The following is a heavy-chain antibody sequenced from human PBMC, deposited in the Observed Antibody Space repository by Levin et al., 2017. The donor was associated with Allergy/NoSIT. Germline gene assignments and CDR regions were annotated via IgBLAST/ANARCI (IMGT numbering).Heavy chain of an antibody. CDR2: ISDDGSKK. CDR1: GFAFSSYG. CDR3: AKVRRELVIATDAFDI. Sequence: GESLKISCAVSGFAFSSYGMHWVRQAPGKGLEWVAGISDDGSKKYYADSVKGRFTISRDNFKNTLYLQMNSLRVEDTAVYYCAKVRRELVIATDAFDIWGPGTMVTVSS. V-gene: IGHV3-30*18. D-gene: IGHD3-9*01. J-gene: IGHJ3*02.